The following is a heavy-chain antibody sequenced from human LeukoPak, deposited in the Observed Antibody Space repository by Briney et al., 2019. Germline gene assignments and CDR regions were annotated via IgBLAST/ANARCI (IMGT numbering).Heavy chain of an antibody. J-gene: IGHJ4*02. CDR3: AIHLDYSSSPVDY. CDR2: IYSSGST. CDR1: GGSISSNY. V-gene: IGHV4-59*08. Sequence: PSETLSLTCTVSGGSISSNYWSWIRQPPGKGLEWIAYIYSSGSTNYNPSLKSRVTISVDTSKNQFSLKLSSVSAADTAVYYCAIHLDYSSSPVDYWGQGTLVTVSS. D-gene: IGHD6-6*01.